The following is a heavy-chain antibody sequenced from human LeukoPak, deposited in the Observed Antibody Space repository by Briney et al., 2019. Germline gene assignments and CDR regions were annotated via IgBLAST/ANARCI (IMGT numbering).Heavy chain of an antibody. CDR2: IYYTGSS. Sequence: PSEALSLTCSVFNASISRYFWSWVRQPPGKGLEWIGYIYYTGSSNFNPSLRSRVTMSVDTSKNQFSLKLRSVTAADTALYYCAGGPGISTPGYWGQGALVTVSS. D-gene: IGHD2-15*01. CDR3: AGGPGISTPGY. CDR1: NASISRYF. V-gene: IGHV4-59*01. J-gene: IGHJ4*02.